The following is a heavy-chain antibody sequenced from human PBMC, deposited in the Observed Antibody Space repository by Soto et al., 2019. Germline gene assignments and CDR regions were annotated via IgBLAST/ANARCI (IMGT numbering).Heavy chain of an antibody. CDR2: VIRIFGTA. J-gene: IGHJ6*02. D-gene: IGHD2-2*01. CDR1: GGTFSSYA. V-gene: IGHV1-69*01. CDR3: ARSQGGSSSLDIYYYYYYGMDV. Sequence: QVQLVQSGAEVKKPGSSVKVSCKAPGGTFSSYAISWVRQAPGQGLEWMGGVIRIFGTAKYAQKFQGRVTITADESTSTGYMELRSLRSEDTAVYYCARSQGGSSSLDIYYYYYYGMDVWGQGTTVTVSS.